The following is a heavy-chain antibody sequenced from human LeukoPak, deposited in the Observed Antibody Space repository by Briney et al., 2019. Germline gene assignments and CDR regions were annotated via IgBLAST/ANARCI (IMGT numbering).Heavy chain of an antibody. V-gene: IGHV3-74*03. CDR3: VRDGVGAPPFDY. J-gene: IGHJ4*02. D-gene: IGHD1-26*01. CDR2: IDNAGSIT. Sequence: GGSLRLSCAASGFTFSNYWIHWVRQAPGKGLVWVSRIDNAGSITTYADSVKGRFTISRDNAKNTLFLQMNSLRAEDTAVYYCVRDGVGAPPFDYWGQGALVTVSS. CDR1: GFTFSNYW.